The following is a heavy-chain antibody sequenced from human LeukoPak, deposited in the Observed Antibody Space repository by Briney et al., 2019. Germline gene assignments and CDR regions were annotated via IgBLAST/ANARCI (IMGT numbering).Heavy chain of an antibody. CDR3: ARGKTTVTTWFDP. Sequence: PGGSLRLSCAASGFTFSSYGMHWVRQAPGKGLEWVAFIRYDGSNKYYADSVKGRFTISRDNSKNTLYLQMNSLRAEDTAVYYCARGKTTVTTWFDPWGQGTLVTVSS. J-gene: IGHJ5*02. D-gene: IGHD4-17*01. V-gene: IGHV3-30*02. CDR2: IRYDGSNK. CDR1: GFTFSSYG.